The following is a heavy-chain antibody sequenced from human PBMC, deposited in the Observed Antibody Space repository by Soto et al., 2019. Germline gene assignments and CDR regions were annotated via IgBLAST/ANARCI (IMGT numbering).Heavy chain of an antibody. Sequence: QVQLPESGPGLVKPSETLSLTCAVSGDSISSYYCMWIRQPPGKGLESIGYLYYGRSANYNPSLRSRVTLSVDTSTNQCSLTLSSMAAADSAVYYCALRSMAVVPEYWGQGTLVTVSS. CDR1: GDSISSYY. CDR3: ALRSMAVVPEY. CDR2: LYYGRSA. D-gene: IGHD3-22*01. V-gene: IGHV4-59*01. J-gene: IGHJ4*02.